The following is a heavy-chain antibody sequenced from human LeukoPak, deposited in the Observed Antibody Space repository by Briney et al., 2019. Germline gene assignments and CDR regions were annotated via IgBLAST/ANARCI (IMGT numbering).Heavy chain of an antibody. J-gene: IGHJ4*02. V-gene: IGHV3-21*01. CDR3: ARRIAAAGTLGY. D-gene: IGHD6-13*01. CDR2: ISSSSSYI. Sequence: PGGSLRLSCAASGFTFSSYSMNWVRQAPGKGLEWVSSISSSSSYIYYADSVKGRFTISRDNAKNSLYLQMNSLRAEDTAAYYCARRIAAAGTLGYWGQGTLVTVSS. CDR1: GFTFSSYS.